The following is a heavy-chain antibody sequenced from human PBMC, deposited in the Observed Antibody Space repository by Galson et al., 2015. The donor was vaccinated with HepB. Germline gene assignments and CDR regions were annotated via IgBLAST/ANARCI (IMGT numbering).Heavy chain of an antibody. D-gene: IGHD6-13*01. CDR1: GGTFSSYA. CDR3: ASPGRYIAAAVTTVFDY. J-gene: IGHJ4*02. CDR2: IIPIFGTA. V-gene: IGHV1-69*13. Sequence: SVKVSCKASGGTFSSYAISWVRQAPGQGLEWMGGIIPIFGTANYAQKFQGRVTITADESTSTAYMELSSLRSEDTAVYYCASPGRYIAAAVTTVFDYWGQGTLVTVSS.